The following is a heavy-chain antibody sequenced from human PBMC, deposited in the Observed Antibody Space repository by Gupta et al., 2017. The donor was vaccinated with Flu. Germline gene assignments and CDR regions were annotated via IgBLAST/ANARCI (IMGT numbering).Heavy chain of an antibody. CDR1: GFSFGNYV. CDR3: AKGLQTGLVLPMQY. Sequence: EVQLLESGGGLVQPGESLRLSCAAYGFSFGNYVMSWVRQAPGKGPEWVSSMTGSGDKTYYADFGKGRFAISIDKSKNTLFLQMNSLRVEDTAMYFCAKGLQTGLVLPMQYWGPGTLVTVSS. CDR2: MTGSGDKT. V-gene: IGHV3-23*01. D-gene: IGHD2-21*02. J-gene: IGHJ4*02.